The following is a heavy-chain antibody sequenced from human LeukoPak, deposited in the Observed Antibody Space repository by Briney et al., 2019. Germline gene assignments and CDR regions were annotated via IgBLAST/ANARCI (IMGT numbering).Heavy chain of an antibody. D-gene: IGHD3-3*01. CDR2: MCSSDDGR. CDR3: ATDIRWGAFDI. V-gene: IGHV3-23*01. CDR1: GFSFSSYA. Sequence: GGSLRLSCATSGFSFSSYAMSWVRQAPGKGLEWVSAMCSSDDGRYYAASVRGRFTISRDTSRSTLYLQMNSLRAEDTAVYYCATDIRWGAFDIWGQGTMVTVSS. J-gene: IGHJ3*02.